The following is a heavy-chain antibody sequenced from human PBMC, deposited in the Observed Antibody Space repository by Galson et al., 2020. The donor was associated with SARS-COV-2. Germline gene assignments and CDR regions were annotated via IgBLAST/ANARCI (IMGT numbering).Heavy chain of an antibody. J-gene: IGHJ3*02. Sequence: GGSLRLSCAASGFTFSSYAMSWVRQAPGKGLEWVSAISGSGGSTYYADSVKGRFTISRDNSKNTLYLQMNSLRAEDTAVYYCAKDISNWNYNGYDAFDIWGQGTMVTVSS. CDR1: GFTFSSYA. V-gene: IGHV3-23*01. D-gene: IGHD1-7*01. CDR3: AKDISNWNYNGYDAFDI. CDR2: ISGSGGST.